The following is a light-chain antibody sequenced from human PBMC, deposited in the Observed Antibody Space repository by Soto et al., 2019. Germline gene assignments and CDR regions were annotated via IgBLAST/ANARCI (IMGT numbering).Light chain of an antibody. CDR3: QHRSNLLLT. V-gene: IGKV3D-20*02. Sequence: VLMKTPSTLSFSTGERATLSCSASQSVSSSYLAWYQQKPGQAPRLLIYDASNRATGIPARFSGSGSGTDFTLTISSLEPEDFAVYYCQHRSNLLLTF. J-gene: IGKJ3*01. CDR1: QSVSSSY. CDR2: DAS.